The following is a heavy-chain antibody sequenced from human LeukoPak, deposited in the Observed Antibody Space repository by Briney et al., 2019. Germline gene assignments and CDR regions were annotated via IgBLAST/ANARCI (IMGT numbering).Heavy chain of an antibody. Sequence: SETLSLTCAVYGGSFSGHYWTWIRQPPGKGLQWIGEINHSGSTNYKPSLKSRLTIPVDTSKNQFSLKLSSVTAADTAVYYCARAGAQQQVIDYWGQGTLVTVSS. CDR3: ARAGAQQQVIDY. CDR2: INHSGST. CDR1: GGSFSGHY. V-gene: IGHV4-34*01. D-gene: IGHD6-13*01. J-gene: IGHJ4*02.